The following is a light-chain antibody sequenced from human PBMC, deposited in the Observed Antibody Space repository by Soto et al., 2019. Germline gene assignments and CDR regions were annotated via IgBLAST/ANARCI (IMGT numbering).Light chain of an antibody. Sequence: QSALTQPASVSGSPGQSITISCTGSSSDVGGYDYVSWYQQHPGKAPKLIIYDVNNRPSGVSNRFSGSKSANTASLTISGLQAEDEADYDCSSYSSSSTLFGGGTTLTV. CDR3: SSYSSSSTL. J-gene: IGLJ2*01. V-gene: IGLV2-14*01. CDR2: DVN. CDR1: SSDVGGYDY.